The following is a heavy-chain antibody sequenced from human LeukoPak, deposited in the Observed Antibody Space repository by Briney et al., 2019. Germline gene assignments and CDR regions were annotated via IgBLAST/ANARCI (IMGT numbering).Heavy chain of an antibody. D-gene: IGHD6-19*01. Sequence: GASVKVSCKASGYTFTSYYIHWVRQAPGQGLEWMGFINPSGGSTTYAQKFQGRVTMTRDMSTSTVYMQLSSLRSEDTAVYYCARVIAVAGFGWYYFDYWGQGTLVTVSS. CDR2: INPSGGST. CDR3: ARVIAVAGFGWYYFDY. CDR1: GYTFTSYY. J-gene: IGHJ4*02. V-gene: IGHV1-46*01.